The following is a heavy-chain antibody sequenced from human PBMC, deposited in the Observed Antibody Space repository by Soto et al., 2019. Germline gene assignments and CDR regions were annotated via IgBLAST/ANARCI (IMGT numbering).Heavy chain of an antibody. CDR3: AKDLSQVAATEERFDP. J-gene: IGHJ5*02. Sequence: GGSLRLSCAASGFTFSSYGMHWVRQAPGKGLEWVAVISYDGSNKYYADSVKGRFTISRDNSKNRLYLQMNSLRAEDTAGYYCAKDLSQVAATEERFDPWGQGTLVTVSS. CDR1: GFTFSSYG. CDR2: ISYDGSNK. D-gene: IGHD2-15*01. V-gene: IGHV3-30*18.